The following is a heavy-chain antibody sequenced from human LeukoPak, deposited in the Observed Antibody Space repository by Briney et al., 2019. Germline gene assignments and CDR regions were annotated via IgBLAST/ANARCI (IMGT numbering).Heavy chain of an antibody. V-gene: IGHV3-23*01. CDR3: AIHESSIPY. CDR1: GLTFSNYA. CDR2: ISAGSGST. J-gene: IGHJ4*02. Sequence: GGSLRLSCAASGLTFSNYAMTWVRQAQGNGQEWVSGISAGSGSTYYADSVKGRFTISRDNSKNTLYLQMSSLRAEDTAIYYCAIHESSIPYWGQGTLVTVSS. D-gene: IGHD1-26*01.